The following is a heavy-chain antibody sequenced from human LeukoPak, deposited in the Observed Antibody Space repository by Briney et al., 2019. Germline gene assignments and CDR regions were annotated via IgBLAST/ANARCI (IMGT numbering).Heavy chain of an antibody. J-gene: IGHJ4*02. V-gene: IGHV3-23*01. CDR3: AKLGPGAAAGLADY. CDR1: GFTFSSYA. Sequence: GGSLRLSRAASGFTFSSYAMSWVRQAPGKGLEWVSAISGSGGSTYHADSVKGRFTISRDNSKNTLYLQMNSLRAEDTAVYYCAKLGPGAAAGLADYWGQGTLVTVSS. CDR2: ISGSGGST. D-gene: IGHD6-13*01.